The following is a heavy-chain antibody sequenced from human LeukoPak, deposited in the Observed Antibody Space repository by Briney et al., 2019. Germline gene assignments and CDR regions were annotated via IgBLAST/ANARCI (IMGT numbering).Heavy chain of an antibody. CDR2: IWYDGSKT. J-gene: IGHJ4*02. D-gene: IGHD2-2*01. Sequence: GGSLRLSCAASGFTFSSYAMHWVRQAPGKGLEWVAAIWYDGSKTSYTDSVKGRFTVSRDISKNTVYLQMNGLKAEDTAVYYCARDDCSTTPCYAYWGQGTLVTVSS. V-gene: IGHV3-33*08. CDR1: GFTFSSYA. CDR3: ARDDCSTTPCYAY.